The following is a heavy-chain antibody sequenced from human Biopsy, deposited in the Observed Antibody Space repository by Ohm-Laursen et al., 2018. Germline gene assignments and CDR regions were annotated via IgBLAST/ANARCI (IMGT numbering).Heavy chain of an antibody. CDR1: GDSISSYY. Sequence: SDTLSLTCTVSGDSISSYYWSWIRQPPGKGLEWIGYVYHTGSTDYNPSLQSRVTISVDTSKNHFSLRLRSVTPADTAIYYCARDRGYYSDRTVPGYFDLWGRDTLVTVSS. J-gene: IGHJ2*01. CDR3: ARDRGYYSDRTVPGYFDL. D-gene: IGHD3-22*01. CDR2: VYHTGST. V-gene: IGHV4-59*01.